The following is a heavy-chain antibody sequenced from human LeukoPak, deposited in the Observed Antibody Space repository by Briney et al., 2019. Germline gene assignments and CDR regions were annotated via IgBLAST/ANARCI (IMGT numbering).Heavy chain of an antibody. Sequence: PSETLSLTCAVYGGPFSGYYWSWIRQPPGKGLEWIGEINHSGSTNYNPSLKSRVTISVDTSKNQFSLKLSSVTAADTAVYYCARVGKQWPLWGGHGLPHDYYGMDVWGQGTTVTVSS. CDR1: GGPFSGYY. D-gene: IGHD6-19*01. V-gene: IGHV4-34*01. CDR3: ARVGKQWPLWGGHGLPHDYYGMDV. CDR2: INHSGST. J-gene: IGHJ6*02.